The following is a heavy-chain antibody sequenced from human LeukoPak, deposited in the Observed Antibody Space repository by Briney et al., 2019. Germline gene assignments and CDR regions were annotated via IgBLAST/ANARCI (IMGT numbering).Heavy chain of an antibody. CDR3: EGFDFWSGYKE. V-gene: IGHV3-23*01. Sequence: PGGSLRLSCAASGFTFSSYAMSWVRQAPGKGLEWVSAISGSGGSTYYADSVKGRFTISRDNSKNTLYLQMNSLRAEDTAVYYCEGFDFWSGYKEGGQGTLVTVSS. CDR1: GFTFSSYA. CDR2: ISGSGGST. J-gene: IGHJ4*02. D-gene: IGHD3-3*01.